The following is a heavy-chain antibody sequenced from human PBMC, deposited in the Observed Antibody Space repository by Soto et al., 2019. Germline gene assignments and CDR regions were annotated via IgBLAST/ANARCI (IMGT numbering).Heavy chain of an antibody. CDR2: IFNSGTT. Sequence: SETLSLTCSVSGASTVSHYHWTWIRQPPGKGLEWMGYIFNSGTTFYNPSLTSRLSISMDTSGNHFSLELRSVTAADTAVYYCARGREIFGAVTPFEYWGQGTRVTVSS. V-gene: IGHV4-31*02. CDR3: ARGREIFGAVTPFEY. D-gene: IGHD3-3*01. CDR1: GASTVSHYH. J-gene: IGHJ4*02.